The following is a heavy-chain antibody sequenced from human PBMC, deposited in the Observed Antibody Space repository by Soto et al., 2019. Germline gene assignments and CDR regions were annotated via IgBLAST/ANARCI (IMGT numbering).Heavy chain of an antibody. Sequence: EVQLVESGGGLVQPGRSLRLSCAASGFKFRDYWMSWVRQAPGKGLEWVGNIKHDTSEAHYADSVKGRFTITRDNIKNFVFRQMNGLRADDTASYYCARDGLLFSGPYRPSRFDYWGLGTQVTVSS. V-gene: IGHV3-7*03. J-gene: IGHJ4*02. CDR1: GFKFRDYW. D-gene: IGHD3-16*02. CDR3: ARDGLLFSGPYRPSRFDY. CDR2: IKHDTSEA.